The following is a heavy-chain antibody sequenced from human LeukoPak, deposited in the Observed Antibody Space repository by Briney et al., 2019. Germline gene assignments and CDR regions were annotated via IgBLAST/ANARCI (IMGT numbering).Heavy chain of an antibody. CDR2: IIPILGIA. V-gene: IGHV1-69*04. J-gene: IGHJ4*02. CDR3: ARGGDSLSYYFDY. D-gene: IGHD3-10*01. CDR1: GYTFSSYD. Sequence: SVKVSCKASGYTFSSYDINWVRQAAGQGPEWMGRIIPILGIANYAQKFQGRVTITADKSTSTAYMELSSLRSEDTAVYYCARGGDSLSYYFDYWGQGTLVTVSS.